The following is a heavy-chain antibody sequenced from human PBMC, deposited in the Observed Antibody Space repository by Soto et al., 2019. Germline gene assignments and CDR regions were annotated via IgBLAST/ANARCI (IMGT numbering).Heavy chain of an antibody. J-gene: IGHJ3*02. Sequence: GGSLRLSCTASSISFSTSGLHWVRQAPGKGLEWVAVISYDGSEKYYADSAKGRFTISRDNSKNTLYLEMNSPTTEDTAVYYCSKDWRYNYVTDDLDIWGQGTMVTVSS. D-gene: IGHD5-18*01. CDR3: SKDWRYNYVTDDLDI. CDR1: SISFSTSG. V-gene: IGHV3-30*18. CDR2: ISYDGSEK.